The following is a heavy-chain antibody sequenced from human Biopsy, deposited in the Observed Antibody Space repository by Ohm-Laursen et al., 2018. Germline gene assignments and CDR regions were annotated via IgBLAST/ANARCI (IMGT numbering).Heavy chain of an antibody. CDR1: GYTFTSYD. J-gene: IGHJ5*02. V-gene: IGHV1-8*01. D-gene: IGHD1-7*01. CDR2: LNPVSGNS. CDR3: GRAVRNQLLTDP. Sequence: ASVKVSCKASGYTFTSYDITWVRQASGQGPEWIGWLNPVSGNSNFGQKFRGRVTVTSDTSISTAYMELNGLTPDDTATYYCGRAVRNQLLTDPWGQGTLVTVTS.